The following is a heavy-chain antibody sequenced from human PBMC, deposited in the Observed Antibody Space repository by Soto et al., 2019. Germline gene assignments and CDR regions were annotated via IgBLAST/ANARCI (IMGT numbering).Heavy chain of an antibody. CDR1: GFTFSSYW. V-gene: IGHV3-74*01. Sequence: EVQLVESGGGLVQPGGSLRLSCAASGFTFSSYWMHWVRRAPGKGLVWVSRINSDGSSTSYADSVKGRITISRDNAKNTLYLQMNSPRAEDTAVYYCARGGSLNWYFDLWGRGTLVTVSS. CDR3: ARGGSLNWYFDL. D-gene: IGHD1-26*01. CDR2: INSDGSST. J-gene: IGHJ2*01.